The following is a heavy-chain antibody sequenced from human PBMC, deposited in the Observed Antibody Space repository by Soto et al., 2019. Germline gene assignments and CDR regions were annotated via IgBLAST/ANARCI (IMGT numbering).Heavy chain of an antibody. Sequence: QVHLVQSGAEVKKPGASVKVSCKGSGYAFTTYGITWVRQAPGQGLEWMGWISAHNGNTNYAQKLHGRVTVTRDTSTSTADMELGSLRSDDTAVYYCARGRYGDYWGQGALVTVSS. CDR2: ISAHNGNT. CDR3: ARGRYGDY. CDR1: GYAFTTYG. D-gene: IGHD1-1*01. V-gene: IGHV1-18*01. J-gene: IGHJ4*02.